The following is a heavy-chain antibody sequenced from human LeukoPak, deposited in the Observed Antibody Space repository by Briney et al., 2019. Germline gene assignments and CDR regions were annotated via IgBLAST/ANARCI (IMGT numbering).Heavy chain of an antibody. CDR3: ARDLDY. J-gene: IGHJ4*02. CDR1: GFSFSNYW. V-gene: IGHV3-7*04. CDR2: INPDGSDQ. Sequence: AGGSLRLSCAVSGFSFSNYWMTWVRQAPGKGLEWVATINPDGSDQDYVDFVKGRFTISRDNAKNSLYLQMNSLRAEDTAVYYCARDLDYWGQGTLVTVSS.